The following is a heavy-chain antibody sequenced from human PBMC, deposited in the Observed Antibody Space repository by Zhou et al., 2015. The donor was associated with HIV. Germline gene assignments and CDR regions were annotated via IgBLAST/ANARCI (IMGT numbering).Heavy chain of an antibody. J-gene: IGHJ6*02. V-gene: IGHV7-4-1*02. D-gene: IGHD4-17*01. CDR1: GGTFSSYA. CDR3: SAGEAVTNAYSYYGMDV. CDR2: INTNTGKS. Sequence: QLQLVQSGAELKKPGSSVKVSCKASGGTFSSYAISWVRQAPGQGLEWMGWINTNTGKSTYAQGFTGRLVFSLDTSASTAYLQINSLKAEDTAVYYCSAGEAVTNAYSYYGMDVWGQGTTVTVSS.